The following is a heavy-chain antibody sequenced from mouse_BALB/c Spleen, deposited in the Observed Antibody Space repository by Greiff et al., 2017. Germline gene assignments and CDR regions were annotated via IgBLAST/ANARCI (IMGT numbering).Heavy chain of an antibody. Sequence: EVKVVESGGGLVQPGGSRKLSCAASGFTFSDYGMAWVRQAPGKGPEWVAFISNLAYSIYYADTVTGRFTISRENAKNTLYLEMSSLRSEDTAMYYCARDGSHYFDYWGQGTTLTVSS. CDR2: ISNLAYSI. J-gene: IGHJ2*01. V-gene: IGHV5-15*02. D-gene: IGHD1-1*02. CDR3: ARDGSHYFDY. CDR1: GFTFSDYG.